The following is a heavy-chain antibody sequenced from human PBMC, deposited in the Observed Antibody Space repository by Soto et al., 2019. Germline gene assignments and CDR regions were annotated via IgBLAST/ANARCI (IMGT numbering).Heavy chain of an antibody. Sequence: QVQLVESGAGVKKPGSSVKVSCKASGGTFSSYAISWVRQAPGQGLEWMGGIIPIFGTANYAQKFQGRVTITADESTSTAYMELSSLRSEDTAVYFCAWPKNDYYYYGMDVWGQGTTVTVSS. CDR1: GGTFSSYA. J-gene: IGHJ6*02. CDR2: IIPIFGTA. CDR3: AWPKNDYYYYGMDV. V-gene: IGHV1-69*01.